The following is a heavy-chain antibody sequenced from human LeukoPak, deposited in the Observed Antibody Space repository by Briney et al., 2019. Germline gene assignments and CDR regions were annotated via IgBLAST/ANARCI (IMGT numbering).Heavy chain of an antibody. CDR1: GYTFTDYY. CDR3: ARVRGVNSGSYGFDY. V-gene: IGHV1-2*02. CDR2: INPNSGGT. J-gene: IGHJ4*02. D-gene: IGHD3-10*01. Sequence: ASVTVSCKASGYTFTDYYMHWVRQAPGQGLEWMGWINPNSGGTNYAQKFQGRVTITRDTSISTAYMELSRLRSDDTAVYYCARVRGVNSGSYGFDYWGQGTLVTVSA.